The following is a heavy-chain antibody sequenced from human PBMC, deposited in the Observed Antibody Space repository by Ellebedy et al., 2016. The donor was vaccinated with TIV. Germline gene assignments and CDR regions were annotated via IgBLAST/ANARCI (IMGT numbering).Heavy chain of an antibody. CDR2: IYSGGDT. V-gene: IGHV3-53*01. D-gene: IGHD6-13*01. Sequence: PGGSLRLSCTASGFTVGNNYMNWLRQAPGKGLEWVSLIYSGGDTVYADSVKGRFTISRDSSKNTLYLQMNSLRAEDTAVYYCARDPPGIAASGPYKWGHGTLVTVSS. J-gene: IGHJ4*01. CDR3: ARDPPGIAASGPYK. CDR1: GFTVGNNY.